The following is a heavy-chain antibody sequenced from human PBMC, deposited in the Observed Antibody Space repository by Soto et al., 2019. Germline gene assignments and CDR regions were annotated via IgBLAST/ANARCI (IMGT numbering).Heavy chain of an antibody. V-gene: IGHV4-30-4*01. J-gene: IGHJ4*02. CDR1: GGSFSVSDCY. CDR3: ARAYGDYDHYDS. D-gene: IGHD4-17*01. CDR2: IYYSGST. Sequence: SEILPLTCTVSGGSFSVSDCYWTWNSKPPGKGLEWIGYIYYSGSTYYNPSLSGRVTISVDRSKSQFSLELSSVTAADTAVYYCARAYGDYDHYDSWGQGTLGTVSS.